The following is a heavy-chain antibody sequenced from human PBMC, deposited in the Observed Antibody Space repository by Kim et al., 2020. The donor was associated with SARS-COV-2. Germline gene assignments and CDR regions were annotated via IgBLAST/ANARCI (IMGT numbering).Heavy chain of an antibody. CDR1: GFTFDDYA. CDR3: TKLPAAIEDVMDV. CDR2: ISWNSGSI. J-gene: IGHJ6*02. Sequence: GGSLRLSCAASGFTFDDYAMHWVRQAPGKGLEWVSGISWNSGSIGYADSVKGRFTISRDNAKNSLYLQMNSLRAEDTALYYCTKLPAAIEDVMDVWGQGTTATVSS. D-gene: IGHD2-2*01. V-gene: IGHV3-9*01.